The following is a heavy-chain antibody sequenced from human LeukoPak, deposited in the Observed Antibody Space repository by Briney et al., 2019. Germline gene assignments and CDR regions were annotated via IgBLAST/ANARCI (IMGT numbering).Heavy chain of an antibody. CDR3: ARGDGYNYHFDY. D-gene: IGHD5-24*01. CDR2: INQDASEK. CDR1: GITFSSYW. J-gene: IGHJ4*02. Sequence: GGSLRLSCAASGITFSSYWMSWVRQAPRKGLEWVANINQDASEKNCVDSVKGRFTISRDNAKNSLYLQMNSLRAEDTAVYYCARGDGYNYHFDYWGQGALVTVSS. V-gene: IGHV3-7*05.